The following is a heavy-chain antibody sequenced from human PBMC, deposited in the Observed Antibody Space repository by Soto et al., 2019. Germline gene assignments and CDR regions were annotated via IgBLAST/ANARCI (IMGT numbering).Heavy chain of an antibody. Sequence: QVQLVQSGAEVKKPGASVKVSCKASGYSFTSYGISWVRQAPGQGLEWMGWISAYNGNKKYAQKLQGRVTMTTDTATSTAYRELRSLRSDDTAVYSCARDLGQQLVDYWGQGALVTVSS. D-gene: IGHD6-13*01. V-gene: IGHV1-18*01. CDR3: ARDLGQQLVDY. J-gene: IGHJ4*02. CDR1: GYSFTSYG. CDR2: ISAYNGNK.